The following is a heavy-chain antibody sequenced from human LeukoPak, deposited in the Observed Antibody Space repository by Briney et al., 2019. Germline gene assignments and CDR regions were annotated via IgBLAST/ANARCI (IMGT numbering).Heavy chain of an antibody. CDR1: GYTFTSYY. CDR3: ARAPHFHYDILTGYYI. CDR2: INPSGGST. D-gene: IGHD3-9*01. V-gene: IGHV1-46*01. Sequence: GASVKVSCKASGYTFTSYYMHWVRQAPGQGLEWMGIINPSGGSTSYAQKFQGRVTMTRDTSTSTVYMELSSLRSEDTAVYYCARAPHFHYDILTGYYIWGQGTLVTVSS. J-gene: IGHJ4*02.